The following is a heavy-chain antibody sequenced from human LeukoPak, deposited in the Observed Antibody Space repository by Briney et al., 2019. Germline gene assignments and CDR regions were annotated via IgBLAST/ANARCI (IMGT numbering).Heavy chain of an antibody. J-gene: IGHJ4*02. CDR1: GRYW. CDR3: VSFYETY. D-gene: IGHD2/OR15-2a*01. Sequence: GGSLRLSCAASGRYWMHWVRQAPGKGLVWVSHINSDGSWKSYADSVKGRFAISKDNAKNTVYLQMNNLRAEDTAVYYCVSFYETYWGRGTLVTVSS. CDR2: INSDGSWK. V-gene: IGHV3-74*01.